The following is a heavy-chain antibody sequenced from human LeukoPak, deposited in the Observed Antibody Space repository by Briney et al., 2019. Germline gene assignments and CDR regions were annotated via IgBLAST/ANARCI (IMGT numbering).Heavy chain of an antibody. D-gene: IGHD3-22*01. J-gene: IGHJ4*02. Sequence: ASVKVSCKASGYTFTGYYMHWVRQAPGQELEWVGWINPNSGGTNYAQKFQGWVTMTRDTSISTAYMELSRLRSDDTAVYYCARGRGVITTGFDYWGQGTLVTVSS. CDR1: GYTFTGYY. CDR3: ARGRGVITTGFDY. CDR2: INPNSGGT. V-gene: IGHV1-2*04.